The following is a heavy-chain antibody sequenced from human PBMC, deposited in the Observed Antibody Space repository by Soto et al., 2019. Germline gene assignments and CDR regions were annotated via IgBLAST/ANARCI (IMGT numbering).Heavy chain of an antibody. CDR2: IIPIFGTA. J-gene: IGHJ6*02. CDR3: ARGVDYRYYYGMDV. V-gene: IGHV1-69*12. CDR1: GGTFSSYT. D-gene: IGHD3-10*01. Sequence: QVQLVQSGAEVKKPASSVKVSCKASGGTFSSYTISWVRQAPGQGHEWMGGIIPIFGTANYAQKFQGRVTMTADESTSTAYRELSSLRSEDTAVYYSARGVDYRYYYGMDVWGQGTTVTVSS.